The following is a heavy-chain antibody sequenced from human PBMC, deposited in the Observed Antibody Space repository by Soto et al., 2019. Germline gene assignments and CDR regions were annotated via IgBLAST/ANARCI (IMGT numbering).Heavy chain of an antibody. CDR3: ARGHETYYGSGSYQY. D-gene: IGHD3-10*01. Sequence: SETLSLTCTVSGGSISSYYWSWIRQPPGKGLEWIGYIYYSGSTNYNPSLKSRVTISVDTSKNQFSLKLSSVTAADTAVYYCARGHETYYGSGSYQYWGQGTLVTVSS. J-gene: IGHJ4*02. CDR1: GGSISSYY. CDR2: IYYSGST. V-gene: IGHV4-59*08.